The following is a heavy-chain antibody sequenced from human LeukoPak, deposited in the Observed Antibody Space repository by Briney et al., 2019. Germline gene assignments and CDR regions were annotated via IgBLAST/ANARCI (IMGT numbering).Heavy chain of an antibody. D-gene: IGHD3-3*01. CDR1: GGTFSSYA. J-gene: IGHJ4*02. V-gene: IGHV1-69*05. CDR3: ARSPLEWLSKFDY. CDR2: IIPIFGTA. Sequence: PEASVKVSCKASGGTFSSYAISWVRQAPGQGLERMGRIIPIFGTANYAQKFQGRVTITTDESTSTAYMELCSLRSEDTAVYYCARSPLEWLSKFDYWGQGTLVTVSS.